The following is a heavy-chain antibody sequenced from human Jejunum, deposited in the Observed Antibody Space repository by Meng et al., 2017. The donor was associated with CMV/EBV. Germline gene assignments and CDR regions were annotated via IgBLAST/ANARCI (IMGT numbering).Heavy chain of an antibody. CDR3: ARNFGITGTNFGY. V-gene: IGHV3-53*01. J-gene: IGHJ4*02. CDR1: GFTVSSNY. D-gene: IGHD1-7*01. Sequence: EVQLVESGGGFIQPGGXXXVSCAASGFTVSSNYMSWVRQAPGKGLEWVSVIYSGGDTYYADSVKGRFTISRDDSKNTVYLQMNSLRAEDTAMYYCARNFGITGTNFGYWGQGTLVTVSS. CDR2: IYSGGDT.